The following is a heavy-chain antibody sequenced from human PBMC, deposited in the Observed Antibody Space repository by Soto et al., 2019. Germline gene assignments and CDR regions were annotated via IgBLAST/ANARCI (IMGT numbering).Heavy chain of an antibody. Sequence: LSLTCTVSGGSVSSYYWSWIRQPPGKGLEWIGYIYNSGSTNYNPSLKSRVTISVDTSKNQFSLKLSSVTAADTAVYYCARGALTTYFDYWGQGTLVTVSS. V-gene: IGHV4-59*02. CDR2: IYNSGST. CDR3: ARGALTTYFDY. J-gene: IGHJ4*02. CDR1: GGSVSSYY.